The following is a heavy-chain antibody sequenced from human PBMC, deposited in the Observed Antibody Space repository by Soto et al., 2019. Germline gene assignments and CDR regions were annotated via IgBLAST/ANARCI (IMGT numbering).Heavy chain of an antibody. CDR1: GGSISSSSYY. Sequence: SETLSLTCTVSGGSISSSSYYWGWIRQPPGEGLEWIGSIYYSGSTYYNPSLKSRVTISVDTSKNQFSLKLSSVTAADTAVYYCARTASYDILIYWGQGTLVTVSS. CDR3: ARTASYDILIY. J-gene: IGHJ4*02. V-gene: IGHV4-39*01. D-gene: IGHD3-9*01. CDR2: IYYSGST.